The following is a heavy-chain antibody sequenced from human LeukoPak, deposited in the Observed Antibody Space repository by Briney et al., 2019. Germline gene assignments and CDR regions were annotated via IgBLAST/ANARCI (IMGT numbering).Heavy chain of an antibody. Sequence: GGSLRLSCAASGFTFSSFEMSWVRQAPGKGLEWVSAISGSGGSAYYAHSVKGRFTISRDNSRNSLSLQMNSLRAEDTAVYYCAKTGYSSGWYRIWDYWGQGTLVTVSS. V-gene: IGHV3-23*01. CDR3: AKTGYSSGWYRIWDY. D-gene: IGHD6-19*01. J-gene: IGHJ4*02. CDR1: GFTFSSFE. CDR2: ISGSGGSA.